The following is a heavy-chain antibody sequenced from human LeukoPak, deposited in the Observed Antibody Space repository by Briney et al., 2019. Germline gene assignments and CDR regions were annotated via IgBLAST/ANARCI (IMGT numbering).Heavy chain of an antibody. J-gene: IGHJ3*02. Sequence: SETLSLTCTVSGGSISSYYWSWIRQPPGKGLEWIGYIYYSGSTNYNPSLKSRVTMSVDTSKNQFSLKLSSVTAADTAVYYCARTARSYQPSKAFDIWGQGTMVTVSS. CDR2: IYYSGST. CDR1: GGSISSYY. V-gene: IGHV4-59*12. CDR3: ARTARSYQPSKAFDI. D-gene: IGHD1-26*01.